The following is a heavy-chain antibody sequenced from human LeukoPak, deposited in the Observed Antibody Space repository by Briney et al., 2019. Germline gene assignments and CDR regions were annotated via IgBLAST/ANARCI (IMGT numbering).Heavy chain of an antibody. Sequence: GSLRLSCAASGFTFSSNGMNWVRQAPGKGLEWVSAISGSGGSTYYADSVKGRFTISRDNSKNTLYLQMNSLRAEDTAVYYCARAPEAYGSGSYPFDYWGQGTLVTVSS. D-gene: IGHD3-10*01. J-gene: IGHJ4*02. CDR2: ISGSGGST. CDR3: ARAPEAYGSGSYPFDY. V-gene: IGHV3-23*01. CDR1: GFTFSSNG.